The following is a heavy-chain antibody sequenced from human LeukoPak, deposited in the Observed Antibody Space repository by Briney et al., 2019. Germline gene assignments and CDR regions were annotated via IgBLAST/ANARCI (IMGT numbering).Heavy chain of an antibody. D-gene: IGHD1-26*01. Sequence: GGSLRLSCAASGFSLSDYYMSWIRQAPGKGLEGISLISSSSSYTNYSDSVKGRFTISRDNAKNSLHLQMSSLRGEDTAVFYCARDSGSYYNYWGQGTLVTVSS. CDR3: ARDSGSYYNY. CDR1: GFSLSDYY. V-gene: IGHV3-11*05. J-gene: IGHJ4*02. CDR2: ISSSSSYT.